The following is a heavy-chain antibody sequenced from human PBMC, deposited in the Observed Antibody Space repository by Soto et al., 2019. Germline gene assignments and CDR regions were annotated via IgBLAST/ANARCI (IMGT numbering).Heavy chain of an antibody. CDR1: GFTFSSYV. V-gene: IGHV3-33*01. CDR3: ARENYDINFDY. D-gene: IGHD3-9*01. J-gene: IGHJ4*02. Sequence: QVQLVESGGGVVQPGRSLRLSCAASGFTFSSYVMHWVRQPPGKGLEWVALIWYDGSSKYYADAVKGRFTISRDNSTNTVYLQMNSLRAEDTALYYCARENYDINFDYWGQGTLVTVSS. CDR2: IWYDGSSK.